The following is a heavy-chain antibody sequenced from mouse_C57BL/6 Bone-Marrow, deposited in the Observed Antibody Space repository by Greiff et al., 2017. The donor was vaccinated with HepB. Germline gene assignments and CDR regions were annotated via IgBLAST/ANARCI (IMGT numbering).Heavy chain of an antibody. CDR3: ALTGTSAY. CDR2: IDPANGNT. J-gene: IGHJ3*01. D-gene: IGHD4-1*01. V-gene: IGHV14-3*01. Sequence: VQLQQPVAELVRPGASVKLSCTASGFNFKNTYMHWVKQRPEQGLEWIGRIDPANGNTKYDPKFQGKATITADTSSNTAYLQLSSLTSEDAAIYYCALTGTSAYGGRGTRVTVSA. CDR1: GFNFKNTY.